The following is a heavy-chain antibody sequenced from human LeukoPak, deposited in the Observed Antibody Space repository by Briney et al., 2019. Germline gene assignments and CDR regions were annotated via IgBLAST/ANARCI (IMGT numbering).Heavy chain of an antibody. CDR3: ARQELSATMIVVPDAFDI. D-gene: IGHD3-22*01. V-gene: IGHV4-39*01. J-gene: IGHJ3*02. CDR1: GGSISSSSYY. CDR2: IYYSGST. Sequence: SETLSLTCTVSGGSISSSSYYWGWIRQPPGKGLEWIGSIYYSGSTYYNPSFKSRVTISVDTSKNQFSLKLSSVTAADTAVYYCARQELSATMIVVPDAFDIWGQGTMVTVSS.